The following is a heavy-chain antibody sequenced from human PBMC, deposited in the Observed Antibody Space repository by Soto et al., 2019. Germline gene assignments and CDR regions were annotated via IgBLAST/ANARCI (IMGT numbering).Heavy chain of an antibody. CDR3: ARVPAAFNWFDP. D-gene: IGHD2-2*01. Sequence: SETLSLTCTVSGGSISSYYWSWIRQPPGKGLEWIGYIYYSGSTNYNPSLKSRVTISVDTSKNQFSLKLSSVTAADTAVYYCARVPAAFNWFDPWGQGTLVTVSS. V-gene: IGHV4-59*08. J-gene: IGHJ5*02. CDR1: GGSISSYY. CDR2: IYYSGST.